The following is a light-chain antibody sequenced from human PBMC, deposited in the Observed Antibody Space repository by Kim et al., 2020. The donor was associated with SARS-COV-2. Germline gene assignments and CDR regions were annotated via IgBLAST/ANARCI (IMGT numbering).Light chain of an antibody. CDR1: QSVSSSY. J-gene: IGKJ1*01. Sequence: SPGERATLSCRASQSVSSSYLAWYQQKPGQAPRLLIYGASSRATGIPDRFSGSGSGTDFTLTISRLEPKDFAVYYCQQYGSSPWTFGQGTKVDIK. CDR3: QQYGSSPWT. CDR2: GAS. V-gene: IGKV3-20*01.